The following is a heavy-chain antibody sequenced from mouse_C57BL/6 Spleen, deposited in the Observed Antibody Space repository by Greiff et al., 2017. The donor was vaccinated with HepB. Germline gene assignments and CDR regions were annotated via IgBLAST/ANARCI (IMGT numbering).Heavy chain of an antibody. CDR2: IYPRSGNT. CDR1: GYTFTSYG. V-gene: IGHV1-81*01. CDR3: ARRDDYYFDY. J-gene: IGHJ2*01. D-gene: IGHD2-4*01. Sequence: VQLVESGAELARPGASVKLSCKASGYTFTSYGISWVKQRTGQGLEWIGEIYPRSGNTYYNEKFKGKATLTADKSSSTAYMELRSLTSEDSAVYFCARRDDYYFDYWGQGTTLTVSA.